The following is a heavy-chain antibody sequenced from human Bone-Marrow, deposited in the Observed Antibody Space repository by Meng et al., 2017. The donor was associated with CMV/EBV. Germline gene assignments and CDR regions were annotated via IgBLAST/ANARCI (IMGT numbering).Heavy chain of an antibody. Sequence: GESLKISCAASGFTFSSYSMNWVRQAPGKGLEWVSSISSSSSYIYYADSVKGRFTISRDNAKNSLYLQMNSLRAEDTAVYYCARSGSGGGAFDIWGQRTMVTVSS. J-gene: IGHJ3*02. D-gene: IGHD2-15*01. CDR1: GFTFSSYS. CDR3: ARSGSGGGAFDI. CDR2: ISSSSSYI. V-gene: IGHV3-21*01.